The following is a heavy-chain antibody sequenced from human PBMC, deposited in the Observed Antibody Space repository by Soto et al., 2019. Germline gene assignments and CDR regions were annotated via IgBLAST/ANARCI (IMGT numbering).Heavy chain of an antibody. CDR2: ISGNAGST. Sequence: EVQLLESGGGLVQPGGSLSLSCAASGFTFNTYAMTWVRQAPGKGLEWVSSISGNAGSTYYADSVKGRFTISRDNSKNTLYLQMNSMRAEDTAVYYCAKSMTVVPASGIAFDIWGQGTMVVVSS. CDR3: AKSMTVVPASGIAFDI. CDR1: GFTFNTYA. V-gene: IGHV3-23*01. D-gene: IGHD2-2*01. J-gene: IGHJ3*02.